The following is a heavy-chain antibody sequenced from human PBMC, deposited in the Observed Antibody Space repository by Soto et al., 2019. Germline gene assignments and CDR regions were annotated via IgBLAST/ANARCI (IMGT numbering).Heavy chain of an antibody. J-gene: IGHJ4*02. CDR1: GGSISSGGYY. Sequence: QVQLQESGPGLVKPSQTLSLTCTVSGGSISSGGYYWSWIRQHPGKGLEWIGYIYYSGSTYYNPSLKVXXTXSXXTSKNQFSLKLSSVTAADTAVYYCAREVGLSPPDYWGQGTLVTVSS. CDR3: AREVGLSPPDY. D-gene: IGHD2-15*01. CDR2: IYYSGST. V-gene: IGHV4-31*03.